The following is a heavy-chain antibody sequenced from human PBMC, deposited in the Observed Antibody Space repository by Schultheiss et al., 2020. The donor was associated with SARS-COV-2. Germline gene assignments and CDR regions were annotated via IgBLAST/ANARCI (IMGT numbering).Heavy chain of an antibody. D-gene: IGHD1-7*01. CDR2: ISYDGSNK. V-gene: IGHV3-30*07. Sequence: GGSLRLSCAASGFTFSSYAMHWVRQAPGKGLEWVAVISYDGSNKYYADSVKGRFTISRDNAKNSLYLQMNSLRAEDTAVYYCARDWNFFAFDIWGQGTMVTVSS. J-gene: IGHJ3*02. CDR3: ARDWNFFAFDI. CDR1: GFTFSSYA.